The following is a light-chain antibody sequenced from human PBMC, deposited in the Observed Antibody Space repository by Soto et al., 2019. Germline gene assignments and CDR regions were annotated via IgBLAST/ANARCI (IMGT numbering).Light chain of an antibody. V-gene: IGLV2-14*01. CDR3: CSYTDIALDVV. CDR2: EVS. J-gene: IGLJ2*01. Sequence: QSALTQPASVSGSPGQSITISCTGTSSDIGVYNYVSWYQQHPGKAPKLVICEVSNRPSGVSSRFSGSKSGNTASLTISGLRAEDEADYYCCSYTDIALDVVFGGGTKLTVL. CDR1: SSDIGVYNY.